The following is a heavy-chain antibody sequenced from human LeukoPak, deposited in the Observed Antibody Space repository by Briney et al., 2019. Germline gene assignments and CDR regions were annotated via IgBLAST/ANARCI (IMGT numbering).Heavy chain of an antibody. CDR1: GFTFSSYG. D-gene: IGHD3-9*01. Sequence: GGSLRLSCAASGFTFSSYGMHWVRQAPGKGLEWVAVISYDGSNKYYADSVKGRFTISRDNFKNTLYLQMNSLRAEDTAVYYCAKDGTNYDILTGYYPRYSYYYYMDVWGKGTTVTVSS. CDR2: ISYDGSNK. V-gene: IGHV3-30*18. J-gene: IGHJ6*03. CDR3: AKDGTNYDILTGYYPRYSYYYYMDV.